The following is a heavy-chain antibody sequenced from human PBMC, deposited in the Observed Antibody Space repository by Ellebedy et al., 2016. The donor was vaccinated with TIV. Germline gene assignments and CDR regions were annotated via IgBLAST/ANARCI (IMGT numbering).Heavy chain of an antibody. Sequence: GESLKISCAASGFTFSDYGMHWVRQAPGKGLEWVAVISYDGSSRYYADSVKGRFTISRDNSRNTLYLQMNSLRVEDTARYYCASNVDTAKVRGNYWGQGTLVTVSS. CDR2: ISYDGSSR. D-gene: IGHD5-18*01. CDR3: ASNVDTAKVRGNY. CDR1: GFTFSDYG. J-gene: IGHJ4*02. V-gene: IGHV3-33*05.